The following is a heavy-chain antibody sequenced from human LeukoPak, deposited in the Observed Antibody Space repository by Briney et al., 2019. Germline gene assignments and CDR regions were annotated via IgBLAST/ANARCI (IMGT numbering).Heavy chain of an antibody. J-gene: IGHJ3*02. CDR3: ARGWELLGDAFDI. D-gene: IGHD1-26*01. V-gene: IGHV1-2*02. Sequence: ASVKVSCKASGYTFTGYYMHWVRQAPGQGLEWMGWINPNRGGTNYAQKFQGRVTMTRDTSISTAYMELSRLRSDDTAVYYCARGWELLGDAFDIWGQGTMVTVSS. CDR1: GYTFTGYY. CDR2: INPNRGGT.